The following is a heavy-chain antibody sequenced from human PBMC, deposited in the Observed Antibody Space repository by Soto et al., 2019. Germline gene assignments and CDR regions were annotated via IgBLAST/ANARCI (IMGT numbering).Heavy chain of an antibody. CDR1: GYSFTSYW. CDR3: ASVGYMDDFWSGYHRDYYYGMDV. D-gene: IGHD3-3*01. CDR2: IYPGDSDT. J-gene: IGHJ6*02. Sequence: NPGESLKISCKGSGYSFTSYWIGWVRQMPGKGLEWMGIIYPGDSDTRYSPSFQGQVTISADKSISTAYLQWSSLKASDTAMYYCASVGYMDDFWSGYHRDYYYGMDVWGQGTTVTVSS. V-gene: IGHV5-51*01.